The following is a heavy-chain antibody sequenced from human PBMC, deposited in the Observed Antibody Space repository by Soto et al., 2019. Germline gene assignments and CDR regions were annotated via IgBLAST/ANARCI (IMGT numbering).Heavy chain of an antibody. V-gene: IGHV4-59*01. CDR1: GVPIRSYC. D-gene: IGHD3-22*01. J-gene: IGHJ6*02. Sequence: PSGTLSLTCTVSGVPIRSYCWTWFRQAPGKGLEWIGYIYDSGNTEYNPSLKSRVTISVDTSKNQFSLKLSSVTTADTAVYYCARGGGKYYYESSGHSNHAMDVWGQGTTVTVSS. CDR2: IYDSGNT. CDR3: ARGGGKYYYESSGHSNHAMDV.